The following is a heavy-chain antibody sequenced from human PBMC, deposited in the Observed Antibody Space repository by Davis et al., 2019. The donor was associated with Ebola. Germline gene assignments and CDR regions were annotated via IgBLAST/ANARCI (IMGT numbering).Heavy chain of an antibody. V-gene: IGHV3-11*01. D-gene: IGHD6-13*01. J-gene: IGHJ4*02. CDR3: ARGVIAAITFDY. Sequence: GESLKISCAASGFTFSDYYMSWIRQAPGKGLEWVSYISSSGSTIYYADSVKGRFTISRDNAKNSLYLQMNSLRAEDTAVYYCARGVIAAITFDYWGQGTLVTVSS. CDR2: ISSSGSTI. CDR1: GFTFSDYY.